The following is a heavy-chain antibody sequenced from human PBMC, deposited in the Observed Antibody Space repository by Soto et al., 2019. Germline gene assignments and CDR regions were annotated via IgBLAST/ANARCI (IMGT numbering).Heavy chain of an antibody. CDR1: GGSISSYY. Sequence: SETLSLTCTVSGGSISSYYWSWIRQPPGKGLEWIGYIYYSGSTNYNPSLKSRVTISVDTSKNQFSLKLSSVTAADTAVYYCARHSWFGAEIDYWGQGTLVTAPQ. CDR2: IYYSGST. V-gene: IGHV4-59*01. CDR3: ARHSWFGAEIDY. D-gene: IGHD3-10*01. J-gene: IGHJ4*02.